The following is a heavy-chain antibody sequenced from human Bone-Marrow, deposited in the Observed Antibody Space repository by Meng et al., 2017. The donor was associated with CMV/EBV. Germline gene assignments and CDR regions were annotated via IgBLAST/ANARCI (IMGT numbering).Heavy chain of an antibody. CDR1: GGSISSGGYY. CDR3: ARGPDSSGYYYAPPRRAFDI. Sequence: SETLSLTCTVSGGSISSGGYYWSWIRQHPGKGLEWIGYIYYSGSTYYNPSLKSRVTISVDTSKNQFSLKLSSVTAADTAVYYCARGPDSSGYYYAPPRRAFDIWGQGTIVTVSS. D-gene: IGHD3-22*01. V-gene: IGHV4-31*03. CDR2: IYYSGST. J-gene: IGHJ3*02.